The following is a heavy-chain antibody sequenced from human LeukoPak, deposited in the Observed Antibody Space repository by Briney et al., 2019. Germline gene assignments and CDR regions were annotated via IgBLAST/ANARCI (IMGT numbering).Heavy chain of an antibody. D-gene: IGHD3-22*01. V-gene: IGHV4-31*03. CDR3: ARQGYYDSSGYYWFDY. J-gene: IGHJ4*02. CDR1: GGSISSGGYY. CDR2: IYYSGST. Sequence: SQTLSLTCTVSGGSISSGGYYWSWIRQHPGKGLEWIGYIYYSGSTYYNPSLKSRVTISVDTSKNQFSLKLSSVTAADTAVYYCARQGYYDSSGYYWFDYWGQGTLVTVSS.